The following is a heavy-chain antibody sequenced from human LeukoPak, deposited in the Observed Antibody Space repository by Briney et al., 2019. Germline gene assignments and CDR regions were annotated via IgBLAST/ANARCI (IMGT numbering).Heavy chain of an antibody. CDR1: GFTFSSYE. Sequence: GGSLRPSCAAPGFTFSSYEMNWVRQAPGKGLEWVSYISSSGSTIYYADSVKGRFTISRDNAKNSLYLQMNSLRAEDTAVYYCAEPGITMIGGVWGKGTTVTISS. CDR3: AEPGITMIGGV. CDR2: ISSSGSTI. J-gene: IGHJ6*04. D-gene: IGHD3-10*02. V-gene: IGHV3-48*03.